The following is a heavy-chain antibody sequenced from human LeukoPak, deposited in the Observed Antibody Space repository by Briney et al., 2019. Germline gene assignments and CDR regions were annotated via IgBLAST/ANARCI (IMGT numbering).Heavy chain of an antibody. D-gene: IGHD6-19*01. J-gene: IGHJ4*02. CDR2: ISFDGSNK. CDR3: AKDGGSGWYVGYYFDY. V-gene: IGHV3-30*18. CDR1: GFTFSSYG. Sequence: GGSLRLSCAASGFTFSSYGMHWVRQAPPRGLEWVAVISFDGSNKYYADSVKGRFTISRDNSKNTLYLQMNSLRAEDTAVYYCAKDGGSGWYVGYYFDYWGQGTLVTVSS.